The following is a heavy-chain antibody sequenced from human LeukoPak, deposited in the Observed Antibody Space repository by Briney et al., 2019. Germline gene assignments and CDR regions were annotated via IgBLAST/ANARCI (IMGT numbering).Heavy chain of an antibody. J-gene: IGHJ4*02. CDR2: VSYSGST. CDR1: GGSISSNSYY. D-gene: IGHD2-21*01. Sequence: SETLSLTCTVSGGSISSNSYYWGWIRQPPGKGLEWIGSVSYSGSTYYSPSLKSRVTISLDTSKNQFSLKLTSMTAADTAVYFCARDNVVDATSGIDYWGQGTLVTVPS. V-gene: IGHV4-39*07. CDR3: ARDNVVDATSGIDY.